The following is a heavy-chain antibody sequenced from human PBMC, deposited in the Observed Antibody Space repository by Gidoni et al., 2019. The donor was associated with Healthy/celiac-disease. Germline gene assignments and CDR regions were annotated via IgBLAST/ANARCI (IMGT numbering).Heavy chain of an antibody. Sequence: EVQLVESGGGLVKPGGSLRLSCSASGFTFSSSTMHWVRQAPGKGLEWVSSISSSSGYIYYADSVEGRFTISRDNAKNSLYLQMNSLRAEDTAVYYCARVRGSTSAGARGYYGMDVWGQGTTVTVSS. V-gene: IGHV3-21*01. D-gene: IGHD2-2*01. CDR2: ISSSSGYI. J-gene: IGHJ6*02. CDR3: ARVRGSTSAGARGYYGMDV. CDR1: GFTFSSST.